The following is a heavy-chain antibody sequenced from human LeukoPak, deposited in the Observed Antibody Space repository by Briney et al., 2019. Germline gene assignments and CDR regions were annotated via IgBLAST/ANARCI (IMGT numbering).Heavy chain of an antibody. CDR3: ARDPEIAVAEGDFDY. CDR1: GFSFSSYE. V-gene: IGHV3-48*03. J-gene: IGHJ4*02. Sequence: GGSLRLSCAASGFSFSSYEMNWVRQAPGKGLEWVSYISSSSSTIYYADSVKGRFTISRDNAKNSLYLQMNSLRVEDTAVYYCARDPEIAVAEGDFDYWGQGTLVTVSS. D-gene: IGHD6-19*01. CDR2: ISSSSSTI.